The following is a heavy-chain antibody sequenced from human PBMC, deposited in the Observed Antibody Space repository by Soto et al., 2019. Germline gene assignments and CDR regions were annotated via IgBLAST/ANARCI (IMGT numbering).Heavy chain of an antibody. D-gene: IGHD5-12*01. CDR3: ARGNSGYVQSYNWFDP. CDR1: GGTFSSYA. V-gene: IGHV1-69*13. J-gene: IGHJ5*02. Sequence: SVKVSCKASGGTFSSYAISWVRQAPGKGLEWMGGIIPIFGTANYAQKFQGRVTITADESTSTAYMELSSLRSEDTAVYYCARGNSGYVQSYNWFDPWGQGTLVTVSS. CDR2: IIPIFGTA.